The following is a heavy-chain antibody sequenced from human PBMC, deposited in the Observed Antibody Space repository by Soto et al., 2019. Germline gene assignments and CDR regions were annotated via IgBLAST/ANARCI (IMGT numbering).Heavy chain of an antibody. D-gene: IGHD3-3*01. CDR3: ARVPVRGFWSGYYLEENWFDP. CDR2: MNPNSGNT. CDR1: GYTFTSYD. J-gene: IGHJ5*02. Sequence: ASVKVSCKASGYTFTSYDINWVRQATGQGLEWMGWMNPNSGNTGYAQKFQGRVTMTRNTSISTAYMELSSLRSEDTAVYYCARVPVRGFWSGYYLEENWFDPWGQGTLVTVSS. V-gene: IGHV1-8*01.